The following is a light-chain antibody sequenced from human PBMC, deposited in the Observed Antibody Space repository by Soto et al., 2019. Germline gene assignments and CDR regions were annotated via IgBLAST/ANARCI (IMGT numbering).Light chain of an antibody. CDR3: QVWDSNYDHLV. V-gene: IGLV3-21*02. J-gene: IGLJ2*01. CDR2: DDS. Sequence: SYVLTQPPSVSVAPGQTASIPCGGDNIGRKSVHWYQQKPGQAPVLVVYDDSDRPSGIPERFSGSNSGNTATLTISGVEVGDEADYYCQVWDSNYDHLVFGGGTKLTVL. CDR1: NIGRKS.